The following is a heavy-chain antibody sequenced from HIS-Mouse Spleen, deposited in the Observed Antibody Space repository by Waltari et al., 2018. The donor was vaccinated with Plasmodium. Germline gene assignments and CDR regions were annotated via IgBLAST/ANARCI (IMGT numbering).Heavy chain of an antibody. CDR3: ARRGGSYYYFDY. J-gene: IGHJ4*02. Sequence: LQLLESGAGLVKPSETLSTPGTASGGSISGWCYYWGWIRQPPGRGLVWMVSIYYSGNTYYNPSLKSRVTISVDTSKNQFSLKLSSVTAADTAVYYCARRGGSYYYFDYWGQGTLVTVSS. D-gene: IGHD1-26*01. CDR1: GGSISGWCYY. V-gene: IGHV4-39*01. CDR2: IYYSGNT.